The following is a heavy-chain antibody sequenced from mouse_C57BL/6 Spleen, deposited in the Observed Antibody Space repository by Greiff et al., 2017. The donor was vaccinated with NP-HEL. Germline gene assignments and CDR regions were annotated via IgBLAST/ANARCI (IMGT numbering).Heavy chain of an antibody. J-gene: IGHJ3*01. CDR2: IRYDGSN. CDR3: EREDGMGWFAY. V-gene: IGHV3-6*01. CDR1: GYSITSGYY. D-gene: IGHD2-3*01. Sequence: VQLQQSGPGLVKPSQSLSLTCSVTGYSITSGYYWNWIRQFPGNKLECMGYIRYDGSNNYNPSLKNRISITRNTSKNQFFLLLNSTTTEDTATYYGEREDGMGWFAYWGQGTLVTVSA.